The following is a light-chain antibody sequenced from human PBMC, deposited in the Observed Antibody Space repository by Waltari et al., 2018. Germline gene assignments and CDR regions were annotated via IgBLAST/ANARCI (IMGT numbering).Light chain of an antibody. CDR3: QQSST. CDR2: ETS. J-gene: IGKJ4*01. CDR1: QSVSVY. Sequence: EIVLTQSPATLSLSPGERATLSCRASQSVSVYLAWYHQRPGQATRLLLYETSNRASGIPARFSGSGSGTDFTLTISSLEPEDFAVYYCQQSSTFGVGTKVESK. V-gene: IGKV3-11*01.